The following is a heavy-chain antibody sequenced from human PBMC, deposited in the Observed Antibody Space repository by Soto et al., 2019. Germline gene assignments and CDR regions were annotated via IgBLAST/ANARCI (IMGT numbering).Heavy chain of an antibody. V-gene: IGHV4-34*01. CDR1: GGSFSGYY. CDR2: INHSGST. Sequence: QVQLQQWGAGLLKPSETLSLTCAVYGGSFSGYYWSWIRQPPGKGLEWIGEINHSGSTNYNPSLKSRVTISVDPSKNQFSLKLSSVTAADTAVYYCARGAPIVVVVAATQRRWFDPWGQGTLVTVSS. D-gene: IGHD2-15*01. CDR3: ARGAPIVVVVAATQRRWFDP. J-gene: IGHJ5*02.